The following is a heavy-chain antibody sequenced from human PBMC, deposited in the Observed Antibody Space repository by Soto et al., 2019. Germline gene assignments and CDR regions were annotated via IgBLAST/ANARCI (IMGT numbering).Heavy chain of an antibody. J-gene: IGHJ4*02. Sequence: PSETLSLTCTVSGGSISSGGYSWTWIRQHPGKGLEWIGYIYYSGSTYYKPSLKSRVTISVDTSKNQLSLKLSSVTAADTAVYYCARNPTVWGQGTLVTVSS. CDR2: IYYSGST. D-gene: IGHD4-17*01. CDR3: ARNPTV. CDR1: GGSISSGGYS. V-gene: IGHV4-31*03.